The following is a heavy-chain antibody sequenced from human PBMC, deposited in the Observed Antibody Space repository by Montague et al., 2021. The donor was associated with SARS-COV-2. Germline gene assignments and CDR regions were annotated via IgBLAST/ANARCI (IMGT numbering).Heavy chain of an antibody. V-gene: IGHV4-61*02. CDR1: GGSISSGSYY. D-gene: IGHD5-12*01. Sequence: TLSLTCTVSGGSISSGSYYWSWIRQPAGKGLEWIGRIYTSGTTDYSFSLKSRVTISVDTSKNQFSLKLTPVTAADTAVYYCARAHSGSWAHLDNWGQGSLVTVSP. J-gene: IGHJ4*02. CDR3: ARAHSGSWAHLDN. CDR2: IYTSGTT.